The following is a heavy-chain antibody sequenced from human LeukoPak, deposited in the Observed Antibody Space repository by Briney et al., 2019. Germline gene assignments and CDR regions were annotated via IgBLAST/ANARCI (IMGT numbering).Heavy chain of an antibody. J-gene: IGHJ4*02. CDR3: ARGREVFFGVVPSDY. V-gene: IGHV1-2*02. CDR1: GYTFTSYG. D-gene: IGHD3-3*01. CDR2: IDPNSGGT. Sequence: ASVKVSCKASGYTFTSYGISWVRQAPGQGLEWMGWIDPNSGGTNYAQKFQGRVTMTRDTSISTAYMELSRLRSDDTAVYYCARGREVFFGVVPSDYWGQGTLVTVSS.